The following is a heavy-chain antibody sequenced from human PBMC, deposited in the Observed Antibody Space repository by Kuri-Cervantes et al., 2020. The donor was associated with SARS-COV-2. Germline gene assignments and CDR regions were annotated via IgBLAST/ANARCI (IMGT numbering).Heavy chain of an antibody. D-gene: IGHD1-14*01. CDR1: GASISSDSYY. Sequence: SCTVSGASISSDSYYWTWIRQPAGKGLEWIGRVHSSGSADYNPPLKSRVTISLDTSKNQSSLKLRSVTAADTAMFYCTRVRGVGTTGFDSWGQGIRVTVSS. CDR3: TRVRGVGTTGFDS. V-gene: IGHV4-61*02. J-gene: IGHJ4*02. CDR2: VHSSGSA.